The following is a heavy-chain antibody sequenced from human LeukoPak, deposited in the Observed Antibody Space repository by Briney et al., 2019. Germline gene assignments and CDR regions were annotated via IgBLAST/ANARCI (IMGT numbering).Heavy chain of an antibody. CDR3: AKDLHSSGWYTSGDYFDY. V-gene: IGHV4-59*01. CDR2: IYYSGST. Sequence: KPSETLSLTCTVSGGSISSYYWSWIRQPPGKGLEWIGYIYYSGSTNYNPSLKSRVTISVDTSKNQFSLKLSSVTAADTAVYYCAKDLHSSGWYTSGDYFDYWGQGTLVTVSS. D-gene: IGHD6-19*01. J-gene: IGHJ4*02. CDR1: GGSISSYY.